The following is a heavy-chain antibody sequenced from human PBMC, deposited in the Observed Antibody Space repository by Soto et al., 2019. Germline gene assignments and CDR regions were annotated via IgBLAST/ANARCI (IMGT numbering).Heavy chain of an antibody. CDR3: TTVQYSYALDLNY. CDR2: ISPNGVET. V-gene: IGHV1-46*02. CDR1: GYTFNSYY. J-gene: IGHJ4*02. Sequence: ASVKVSCKASGYTFNSYYIHWVRQAPGEGLEWMALISPNGVETFYAQKFQGRVTLTRDTSTSTVNMELSSLKTDDTAVYYCTTVQYSYALDLNYWGQGTLVTVSS. D-gene: IGHD5-18*01.